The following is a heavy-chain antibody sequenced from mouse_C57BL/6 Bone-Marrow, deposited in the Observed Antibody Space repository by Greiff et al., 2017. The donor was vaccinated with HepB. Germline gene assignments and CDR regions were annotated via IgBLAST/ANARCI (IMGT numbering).Heavy chain of an antibody. Sequence: QVQLQQSGPELVKPGASVKISCKASGYAFSSSWMNWVKQRPGKGLEWIGRIYPGDGDTNYNGKFKGKATLTADKSSSTAYMQLSSLTSEDSAVYFCARPGTSYAMDYWGQGTSVTVSS. CDR3: ARPGTSYAMDY. CDR2: IYPGDGDT. D-gene: IGHD4-1*01. CDR1: GYAFSSSW. J-gene: IGHJ4*01. V-gene: IGHV1-82*01.